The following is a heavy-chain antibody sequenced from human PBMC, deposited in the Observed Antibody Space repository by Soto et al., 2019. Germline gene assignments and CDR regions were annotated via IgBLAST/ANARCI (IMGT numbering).Heavy chain of an antibody. CDR3: ARETCGRFLESLYYYYMYV. Sequence: GGSLRLSCAASGFTFSSYSMNWVRQAPGKGLEWVSYISSSSSTIYYADSVKGRFTISRDNAKNSLYLQMNSLRAEDTAVYYCARETCGRFLESLYYYYMYVWGKGTTVTVSS. D-gene: IGHD3-3*01. CDR1: GFTFSSYS. CDR2: ISSSSSTI. J-gene: IGHJ6*03. V-gene: IGHV3-48*01.